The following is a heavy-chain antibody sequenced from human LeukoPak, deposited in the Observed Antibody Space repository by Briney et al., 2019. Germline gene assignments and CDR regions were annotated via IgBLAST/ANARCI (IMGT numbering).Heavy chain of an antibody. J-gene: IGHJ4*02. CDR1: GGSVSRYS. CDR2: LYNGGNT. D-gene: IGHD6-19*01. CDR3: ARHSSGSFDY. V-gene: IGHV4-4*07. Sequence: SETLSLTCTVSGGSVSRYSWNWIRQPAEKGLEWIGRLYNGGNTNYNPSLKSRVTMSLDTSKNQFSLELTSVTAADTALYYCARHSSGSFDYWGQGILVTVSS.